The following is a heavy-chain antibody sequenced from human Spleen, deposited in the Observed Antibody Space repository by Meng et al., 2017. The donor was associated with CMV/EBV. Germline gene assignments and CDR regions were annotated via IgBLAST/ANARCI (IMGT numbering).Heavy chain of an antibody. J-gene: IGHJ4*02. CDR3: AARVYSMSSYDC. D-gene: IGHD6-6*01. CDR1: GGSISSSSYY. Sequence: SETLSLTCTVSGGSISSSSYYWGWIRQPPGKGLEWIGGMYYSGSTYYNPSLKSRVTISVDTSNNQFSLKLSSVTAADTTVYYCAARVYSMSSYDCWGQGTLVTVSS. CDR2: MYYSGST. V-gene: IGHV4-39*01.